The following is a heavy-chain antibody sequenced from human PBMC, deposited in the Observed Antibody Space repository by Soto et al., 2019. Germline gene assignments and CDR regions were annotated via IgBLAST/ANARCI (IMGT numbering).Heavy chain of an antibody. CDR1: GFTFSDHY. Sequence: GGSLRLSCAASGFTFSDHYMDWVRQAPGTGLEWVGRIRNKANSYTTEYAASVKGRSTISRDDSKNSLFLQMNSLKSEDTAVYYCTRAGILTTPYYFDYWGRGSLVTVSS. CDR2: IRNKANSYTT. V-gene: IGHV3-72*01. D-gene: IGHD2-21*01. J-gene: IGHJ4*02. CDR3: TRAGILTTPYYFDY.